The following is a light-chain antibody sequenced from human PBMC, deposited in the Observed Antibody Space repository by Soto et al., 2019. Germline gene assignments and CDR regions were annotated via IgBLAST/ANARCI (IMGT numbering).Light chain of an antibody. Sequence: QSVLTQPPSVSGAPGPRVTISCTGNSANIGAGYDVHWYQQLPGTAPKLLIYGDNNRPSGVPDRFSGSKSGTSASLAITGLQAEDEADYYCQSYDNSLSGSWIFGGGTKLTVL. CDR1: SANIGAGYD. CDR3: QSYDNSLSGSWI. CDR2: GDN. V-gene: IGLV1-40*01. J-gene: IGLJ2*01.